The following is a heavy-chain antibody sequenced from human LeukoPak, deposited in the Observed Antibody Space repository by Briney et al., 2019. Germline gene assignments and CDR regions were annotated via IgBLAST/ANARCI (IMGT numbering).Heavy chain of an antibody. V-gene: IGHV1-46*01. Sequence: ASVKVSCKASGYTFTSYYMHWVRQAPGQGLEWMGIINPSGGSTSYAQKFQGRVTMTRDMSTSTVYMELSSLRSEDTAVYYCARAVSPQYYDSSGSLDYWGQGTLVTVSS. CDR2: INPSGGST. D-gene: IGHD3-22*01. J-gene: IGHJ4*02. CDR3: ARAVSPQYYDSSGSLDY. CDR1: GYTFTSYY.